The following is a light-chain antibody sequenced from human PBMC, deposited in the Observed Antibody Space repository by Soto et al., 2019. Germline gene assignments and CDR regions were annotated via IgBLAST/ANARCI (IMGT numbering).Light chain of an antibody. CDR2: DVI. CDR1: SSDVGTSNV. CDR3: CSYAGSTLVV. J-gene: IGLJ2*01. Sequence: QSALPQPGSGSGSPGQAITISGTGSSSDVGTSNVVSWYQHHPVKDPKLMISDVIKWPSGVSKRVSGSKSGNTSSLTISELQAEDEADYYCCSYAGSTLVVFGGGTKLTVL. V-gene: IGLV2-23*02.